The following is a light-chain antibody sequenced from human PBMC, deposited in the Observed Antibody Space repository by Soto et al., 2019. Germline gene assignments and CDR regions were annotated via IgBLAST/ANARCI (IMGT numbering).Light chain of an antibody. CDR3: QQYNSYQWT. J-gene: IGKJ1*01. Sequence: IQMTQSPSSLSASVGDRVTITCRASQGIRNDLGWYQQKPGKAPKLLIYAAFSLQSGVPSRFSGSGSGTEFTLTISTLQPDDVATYYCQQYNSYQWTFGQGTKVDIK. CDR2: AAF. CDR1: QGIRND. V-gene: IGKV1-17*01.